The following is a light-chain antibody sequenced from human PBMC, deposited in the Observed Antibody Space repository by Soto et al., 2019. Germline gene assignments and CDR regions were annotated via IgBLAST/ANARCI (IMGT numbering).Light chain of an antibody. V-gene: IGKV4-1*01. CDR2: WAS. CDR1: QSVLYSSNNKNY. CDR3: QQYYSTPVT. Sequence: DIVMTQSPDSLAVSLGERATINCKSSQSVLYSSNNKNYFAWYQQKPGQPPKLLVYWASTRESVVPDRFSGSGSGTDFTLTISSLQAEDVAVYYCQQYYSTPVTFGQGTQLEIK. J-gene: IGKJ2*01.